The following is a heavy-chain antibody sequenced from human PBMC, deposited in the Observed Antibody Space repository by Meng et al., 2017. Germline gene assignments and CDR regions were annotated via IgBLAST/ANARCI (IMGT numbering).Heavy chain of an antibody. V-gene: IGHV1-18*01. Sequence: QVQRVQSGEEVKKPGASVKVSCKASGYTFTSYGISWVRQAPGQGLEWMGWISAYNGNTNYAQKLQGRVTMTTDTSTSTAYMELRSLRSDDTAVYYCASASPLYYDILTGYYGDAFDIWGQGTMVTVSS. D-gene: IGHD3-9*01. J-gene: IGHJ3*02. CDR2: ISAYNGNT. CDR3: ASASPLYYDILTGYYGDAFDI. CDR1: GYTFTSYG.